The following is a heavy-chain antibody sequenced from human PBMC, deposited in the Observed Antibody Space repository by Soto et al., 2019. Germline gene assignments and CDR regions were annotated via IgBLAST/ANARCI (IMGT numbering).Heavy chain of an antibody. Sequence: EVQLVESGGGLVQPGGSLRLSCAASGFTFSSYSMNWVRQAPGKGLEWVSYISSSSSTMYYADSVKGRFTISRDNAKNSLYLQMNSLRAEDTAVYYCASLGYSGYEHFDYWGQGTLVTVSS. D-gene: IGHD5-12*01. CDR1: GFTFSSYS. V-gene: IGHV3-48*01. J-gene: IGHJ4*02. CDR2: ISSSSSTM. CDR3: ASLGYSGYEHFDY.